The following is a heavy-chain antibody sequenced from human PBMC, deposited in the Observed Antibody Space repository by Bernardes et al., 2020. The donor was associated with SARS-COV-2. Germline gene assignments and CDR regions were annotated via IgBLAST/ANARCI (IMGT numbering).Heavy chain of an antibody. J-gene: IGHJ4*02. CDR2: IYYSGST. V-gene: IGHV4-59*01. D-gene: IGHD2-15*01. CDR1: GGSISSYY. Sequence: SETLSLTCTVSGGSISSYYWSWIRQPPGKGLEWIGYIYYSGSTNYNPSLKSRVTISVDTSKNQFSLKLSSVTAADTAVYYCARVGGYCSGGSCYSNWGQGTLVTVSS. CDR3: ARVGGYCSGGSCYSN.